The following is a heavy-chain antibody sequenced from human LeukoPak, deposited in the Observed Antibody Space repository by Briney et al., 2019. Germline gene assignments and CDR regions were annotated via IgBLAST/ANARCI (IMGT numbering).Heavy chain of an antibody. CDR1: GYTFTNYW. J-gene: IGHJ4*02. V-gene: IGHV5-51*01. CDR3: ARPRYSSSWYYFDY. CDR2: IYPGDSDT. D-gene: IGHD6-13*01. Sequence: GESLKISCKGSGYTFTNYWIGWVRQMPGKGLEFMGIIYPGDSDTRYSPSFQGQVTISADKSISTAYLQWSSLKASDTAMYYCARPRYSSSWYYFDYWGQGTLVTVSS.